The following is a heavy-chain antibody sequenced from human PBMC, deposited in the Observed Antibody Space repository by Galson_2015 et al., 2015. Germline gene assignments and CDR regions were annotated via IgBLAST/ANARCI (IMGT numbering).Heavy chain of an antibody. D-gene: IGHD3-22*01. V-gene: IGHV3-23*01. CDR3: AKDLTWADSSGPEYFQH. Sequence: SLRLSCAASGFTFSSYAMSWVRQAPGKGLEWVSGISGSGGSTYYADSVKGRFTISRDNSKNTLYLQMNSLRAEDTAVYYCAKDLTWADSSGPEYFQHWGQGTLVTVSS. CDR2: ISGSGGST. CDR1: GFTFSSYA. J-gene: IGHJ1*01.